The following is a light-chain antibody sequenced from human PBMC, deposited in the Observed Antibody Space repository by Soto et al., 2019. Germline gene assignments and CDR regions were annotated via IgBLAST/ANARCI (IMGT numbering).Light chain of an antibody. Sequence: QSALTQPASVSGSPGQSITISCTGTSSDVGGYNYVSWYQQHPGKAPKLMIYDVSNRPSGVSNRFSGSKSGNTASLIISGLQAEDEADYYCSSHTTSSHVVFGGGTKVTVL. J-gene: IGLJ2*01. CDR1: SSDVGGYNY. V-gene: IGLV2-14*01. CDR3: SSHTTSSHVV. CDR2: DVS.